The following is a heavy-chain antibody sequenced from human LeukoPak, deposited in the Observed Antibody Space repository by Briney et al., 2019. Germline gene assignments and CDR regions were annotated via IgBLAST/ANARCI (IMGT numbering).Heavy chain of an antibody. D-gene: IGHD1-26*01. CDR3: ARHSGSYYVC. V-gene: IGHV4-39*01. Sequence: SETLSLICAVSGGSVSSSTYSWGWVRQPPGKGLEWIGSIYYSGSTYYNPSLKSRVTISVDTSKNQFSLKLSSVTAADTAVYYCARHSGSYYVCWGQGTLVTVSS. J-gene: IGHJ4*02. CDR2: IYYSGST. CDR1: GGSVSSSTYS.